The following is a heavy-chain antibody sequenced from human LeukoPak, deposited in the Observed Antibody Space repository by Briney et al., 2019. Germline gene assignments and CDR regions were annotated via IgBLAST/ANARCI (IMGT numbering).Heavy chain of an antibody. V-gene: IGHV1-69*13. CDR3: ARPDIVVVPAAMYGMDV. J-gene: IGHJ6*02. CDR1: GGTFSSYA. CDR2: IIPIFGTA. D-gene: IGHD2-2*01. Sequence: GASVKVSCKASGGTFSSYAISWVRQAPGQGLEWMGGIIPIFGTANYAQKFQGRVTITADESTSSAYMELSSLRSEDTAVYYCARPDIVVVPAAMYGMDVWGQGTTVTVSS.